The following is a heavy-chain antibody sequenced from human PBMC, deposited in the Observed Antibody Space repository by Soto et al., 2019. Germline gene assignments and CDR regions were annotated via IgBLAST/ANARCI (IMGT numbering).Heavy chain of an antibody. CDR3: ARDVSSDWLTWFDP. CDR1: GYTFTDYY. CDR2: ISPSCGST. D-gene: IGHD6-19*01. J-gene: IGHJ5*02. V-gene: IGHV1-46*01. Sequence: QVQLVQSGAEVKKPGASVKVSCKASGYTFTDYYMHWVRQAPGQGLEWMGIISPSCGSTYAQKFQGRVTVTRDTSTSTVYMELSSLRSEDTAVYYWARDVSSDWLTWFDPWGQGTLVTVSS.